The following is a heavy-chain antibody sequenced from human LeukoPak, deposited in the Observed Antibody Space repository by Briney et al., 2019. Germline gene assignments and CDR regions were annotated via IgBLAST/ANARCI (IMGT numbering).Heavy chain of an antibody. CDR2: ISSSSSTI. CDR3: ARAGFGGDYYYYYYMDV. J-gene: IGHJ6*03. V-gene: IGHV3-48*04. CDR1: GFTFSSYS. Sequence: GGSLRLSCAASGFTFSSYSMNWVRQAPGKGLEWVSYISSSSSTIYYADSVKGRFTISRDNAKNSLYLQMNSLRAEDTAVYYCARAGFGGDYYYYYYMDVWGKGTTVTVSS. D-gene: IGHD3-10*01.